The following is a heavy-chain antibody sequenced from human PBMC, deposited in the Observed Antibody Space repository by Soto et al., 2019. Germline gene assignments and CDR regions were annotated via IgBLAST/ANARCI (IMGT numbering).Heavy chain of an antibody. J-gene: IGHJ4*02. D-gene: IGHD3-3*01. CDR1: GDSVSSNSAA. CDR2: TYYRSKWYN. CDR3: ARDHSHDFWSGYYFDY. Sequence: SQTLSLTCAISGDSVSSNSAAWNWIRQSPSRGLEWLGRTYYRSKWYNDYAVSVKSRITINPDTPKNQFSLQLNSVTPEDTAVYYCARDHSHDFWSGYYFDYWGQGTLVTVSS. V-gene: IGHV6-1*01.